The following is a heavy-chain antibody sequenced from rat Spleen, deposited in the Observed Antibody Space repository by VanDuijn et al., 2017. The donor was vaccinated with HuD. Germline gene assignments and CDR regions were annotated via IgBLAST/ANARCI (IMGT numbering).Heavy chain of an antibody. D-gene: IGHD1-11*01. CDR1: GFTFSDYN. CDR2: ISSDGSSI. Sequence: EVQLVGSGGGLVQPGRSLKLSCAASGFTFSDYNMAWVRQAPNKGLEWVATISSDGSSIYYRDSVKGRFTISRDNAESTLYLQMDSLRSEDTATYYCARHGYGGYSGSFAYWGQGVMVTVSS. CDR3: ARHGYGGYSGSFAY. J-gene: IGHJ2*01. V-gene: IGHV5-7*01.